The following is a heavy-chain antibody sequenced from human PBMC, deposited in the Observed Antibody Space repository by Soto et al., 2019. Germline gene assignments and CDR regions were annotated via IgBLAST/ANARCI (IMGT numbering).Heavy chain of an antibody. V-gene: IGHV4-59*01. Sequence: TSETLSLTCTVSGGSISSYYWSWIRQPPGKGLEWIGYIYCSGSTNYNPSLKSRVTISLDTSKNQFSLRLTSVTAADTAVYYCARDGSRFLVGGFDYWGQGTLVTVSS. CDR1: GGSISSYY. CDR3: ARDGSRFLVGGFDY. CDR2: IYCSGST. D-gene: IGHD3-3*01. J-gene: IGHJ4*02.